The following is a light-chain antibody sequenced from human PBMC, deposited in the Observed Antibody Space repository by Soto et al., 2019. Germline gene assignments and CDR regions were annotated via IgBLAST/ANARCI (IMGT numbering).Light chain of an antibody. Sequence: QSALTQPASVSGSPGQSITISCTGTSSDIDASNYVSWYQQHPGKAPKLLVAGNRPSGVPDRFSVSKSGASASLAITGLQAEDEADYYCQSYDSSLSRRWVFGGGTKVTVL. V-gene: IGLV2-14*03. J-gene: IGLJ3*02. CDR2: G. CDR3: QSYDSSLSRRWV. CDR1: SSDIDASNY.